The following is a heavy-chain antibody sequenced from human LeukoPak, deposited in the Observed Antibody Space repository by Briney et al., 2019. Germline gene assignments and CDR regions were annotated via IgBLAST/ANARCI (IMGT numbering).Heavy chain of an antibody. CDR1: GLSFSSYA. CDR2: ISYDGSNK. V-gene: IGHV3-30-3*01. CDR3: ARDSSGYPGY. J-gene: IGHJ4*02. D-gene: IGHD3-22*01. Sequence: PGGSLRLSCAASGLSFSSYAMHWVRQAPGKGLEWVAVISYDGSNKYYADSVKGRFTISRDNSKNTLYLQMNSLRAEDTAVYYCARDSSGYPGYWGQGTLVTVSS.